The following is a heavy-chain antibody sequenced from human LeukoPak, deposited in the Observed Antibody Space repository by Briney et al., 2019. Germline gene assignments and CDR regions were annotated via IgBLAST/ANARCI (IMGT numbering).Heavy chain of an antibody. CDR3: ARRYSSSAHDFDY. CDR2: INLDGSQK. D-gene: IGHD6-6*01. V-gene: IGHV3-7*01. CDR1: GFTFSNYW. Sequence: GGSLRLSCAASGFTFSNYWMAWVRQAPGKGPEWVANINLDGSQKYYVDSVKGRFTISRDNAKNSLYLQMNSLRDEDTAVYCCARRYSSSAHDFDYWGQGTLVTVSS. J-gene: IGHJ4*02.